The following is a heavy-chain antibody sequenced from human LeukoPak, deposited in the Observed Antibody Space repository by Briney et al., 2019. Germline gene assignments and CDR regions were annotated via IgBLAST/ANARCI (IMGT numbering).Heavy chain of an antibody. Sequence: GGSLKLSCAASGFTFSGSAMHWVRQASGKGLEWVGRIRSKANSYATAYAASVKGRFTISRDDSKNTAYLQMNSLKTEDTAVYYCTTQLAAAGNYWGQGTLVTVSS. CDR3: TTQLAAAGNY. CDR2: IRSKANSYAT. CDR1: GFTFSGSA. V-gene: IGHV3-73*01. J-gene: IGHJ4*02. D-gene: IGHD6-13*01.